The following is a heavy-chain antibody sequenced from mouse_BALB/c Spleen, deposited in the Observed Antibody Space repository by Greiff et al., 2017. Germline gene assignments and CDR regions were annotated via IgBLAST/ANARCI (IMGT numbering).Heavy chain of an antibody. V-gene: IGHV1-9*01. CDR3: ARSKYGNYWYFDV. CDR1: GYTFSSYW. D-gene: IGHD2-10*02. Sequence: QVQLQQSGAELMKPGASVKISCKATGYTFSSYWIEWVKQRPGHGLEWIGEILPGSGSTNYNEKFKGKATFTADTSSNTAYMQLSSLTSEDSAVYDCARSKYGNYWYFDVWGAGTTVTVSS. J-gene: IGHJ1*01. CDR2: ILPGSGST.